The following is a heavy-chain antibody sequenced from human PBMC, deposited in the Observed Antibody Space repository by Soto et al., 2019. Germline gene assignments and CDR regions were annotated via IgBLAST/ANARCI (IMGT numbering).Heavy chain of an antibody. CDR3: ARVGPQTSFDY. V-gene: IGHV4-4*02. CDR1: GGSISTINW. J-gene: IGHJ4*02. Sequence: ASETLSLTCAVSGGSISTINWWTWVRQPPGKGLEWIGEIYHSGSTNYNPSLKSRVTMSVDKSKNQFSLKLTSVTAADTAVYYCARVGPQTSFDYWGQGTLVTVSS. CDR2: IYHSGST.